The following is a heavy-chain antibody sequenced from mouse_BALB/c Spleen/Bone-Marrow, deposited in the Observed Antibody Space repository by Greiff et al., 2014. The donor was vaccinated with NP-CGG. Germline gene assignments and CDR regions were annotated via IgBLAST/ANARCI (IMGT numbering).Heavy chain of an antibody. J-gene: IGHJ4*01. CDR3: ASGGDGYAMDY. CDR2: IWSGGST. Sequence: VKLMESGPGLVQPSQSLSITCTVSGFSLTSYGVHWVRQSPGKGLEWLGVIWSGGSTDYNAAFISRLSISKDNSKSQVFFKMNSLQANDTAIYYCASGGDGYAMDYWGQGTPVTVSS. D-gene: IGHD3-3*01. V-gene: IGHV2-2*02. CDR1: GFSLTSYG.